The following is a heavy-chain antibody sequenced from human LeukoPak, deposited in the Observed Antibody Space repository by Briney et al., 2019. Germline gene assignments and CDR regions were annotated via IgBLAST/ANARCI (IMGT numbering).Heavy chain of an antibody. J-gene: IGHJ6*03. CDR2: INPNSGGT. V-gene: IGHV1-2*06. CDR3: AREAGGSYYEGPYYYYYYMDV. D-gene: IGHD1-26*01. Sequence: ASVKVSCKASGYTFTGYYMHWVRQAPGQGLEWMGRINPNSGGTNYAQKLQGRVTMTRDTSISTAYMELSRLRSDDTAVYYCAREAGGSYYEGPYYYYYYMDVWGKGTTVTVSS. CDR1: GYTFTGYY.